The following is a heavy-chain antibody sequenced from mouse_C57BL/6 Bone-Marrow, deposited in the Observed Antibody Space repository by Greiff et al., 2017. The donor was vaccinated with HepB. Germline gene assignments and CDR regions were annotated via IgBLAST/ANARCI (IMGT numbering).Heavy chain of an antibody. CDR3: ARSYDPYAIDY. D-gene: IGHD2-12*01. CDR2: IDPSDSYT. V-gene: IGHV1-69*01. Sequence: QVQLQQPGAELVMPGASVKLSCKASGYTFTSYWMHWVKQRPGQGLEWIGEIDPSDSYTNYNQKFKGKSTLTVDKSSSTAYMQLSSLTSEDSAVYYCARSYDPYAIDYWGQGTSFTVSS. J-gene: IGHJ4*01. CDR1: GYTFTSYW.